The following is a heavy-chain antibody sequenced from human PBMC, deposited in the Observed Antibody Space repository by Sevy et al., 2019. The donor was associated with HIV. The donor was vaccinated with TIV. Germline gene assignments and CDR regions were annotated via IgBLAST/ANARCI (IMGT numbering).Heavy chain of an antibody. Sequence: GGYLRLSCAASGFTFNIYSMSWVRQTPGKGLEWVATLSFGCGKINHADSVKGRFTMSRDDSKNAVYLQMNNLRVEDTAIYYCAREGCTKPHDYWGQGTLVIVSS. CDR1: GFTFNIYS. CDR2: LSFGCGKI. CDR3: AREGCTKPHDY. V-gene: IGHV3-23*01. J-gene: IGHJ4*02. D-gene: IGHD2-8*01.